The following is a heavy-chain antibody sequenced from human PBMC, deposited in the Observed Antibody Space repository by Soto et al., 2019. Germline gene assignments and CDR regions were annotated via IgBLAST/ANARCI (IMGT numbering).Heavy chain of an antibody. V-gene: IGHV4-39*01. CDR1: GGSISSSSYY. J-gene: IGHJ6*02. Sequence: PSETLSLTCTVSGGSISSSSYYWGWIRQPPGKGLEWIGSIYYSGSTYYNPSLKSRVTISVDTSKNQFSLKLSSVTAADTAVYYCARGRNYYDSSGYYQHYYYYGMDVWGQGTTVTVSS. CDR2: IYYSGST. CDR3: ARGRNYYDSSGYYQHYYYYGMDV. D-gene: IGHD3-22*01.